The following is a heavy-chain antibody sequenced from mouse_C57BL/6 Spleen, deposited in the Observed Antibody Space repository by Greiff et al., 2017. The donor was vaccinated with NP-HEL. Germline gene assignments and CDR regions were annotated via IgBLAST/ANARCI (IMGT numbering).Heavy chain of an antibody. D-gene: IGHD2-3*01. CDR1: GYTFTSYW. V-gene: IGHV1-50*01. CDR3: ARREVYDGYCYAMDY. Sequence: QVQLQQPGAELVKPGASVKLSCKASGYTFTSYWMQWVKQRPGQGLEWIGEIDPSDSYTNYNQKFKGKATLTVDTSSSTAYMQLSSLTSEDSAVYYCARREVYDGYCYAMDYWGQGTSVTVSS. CDR2: IDPSDSYT. J-gene: IGHJ4*01.